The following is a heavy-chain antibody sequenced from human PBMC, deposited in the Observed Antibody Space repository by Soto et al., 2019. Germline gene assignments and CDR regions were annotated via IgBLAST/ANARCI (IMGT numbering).Heavy chain of an antibody. D-gene: IGHD3-10*01. J-gene: IGHJ3*02. CDR1: GYTFTSYG. Sequence: GASVKVYCKASGYTFTSYGISWVRQATGQGLEWMGWISAYNGNTNYAQKLQGRVTMTTYTSTSTAYMELRSLRSDDTAVYYCARAGYYGWGSYWNDVFDIWGQGKMFTVSS. V-gene: IGHV1-18*04. CDR3: ARAGYYGWGSYWNDVFDI. CDR2: ISAYNGNT.